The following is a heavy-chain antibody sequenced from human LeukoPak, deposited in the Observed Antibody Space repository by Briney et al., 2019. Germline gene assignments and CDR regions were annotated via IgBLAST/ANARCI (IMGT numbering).Heavy chain of an antibody. J-gene: IGHJ5*02. D-gene: IGHD2-2*01. V-gene: IGHV3-30*02. CDR3: AKDWGSDIVVVPAANWFDP. CDR2: IRYDGSNK. Sequence: PGGSLRLSCAASGFTFNSYGMHWVRQAPGKGLEWVAFIRYDGSNKYYADSVKGRFTISRDNSKNTLYLQMNSLRAEDTAVYYCAKDWGSDIVVVPAANWFDPWGQGTLVTVSS. CDR1: GFTFNSYG.